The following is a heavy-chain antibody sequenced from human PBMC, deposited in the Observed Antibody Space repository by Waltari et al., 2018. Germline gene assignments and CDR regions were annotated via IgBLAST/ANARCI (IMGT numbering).Heavy chain of an antibody. D-gene: IGHD2-15*01. CDR3: AADGYERFCSGSSCYMNLVDMDV. CDR2: VDPEDGEK. Sequence: QVQLVQSGAEVKKPGASVKVSCKVSGHSLSDLSMHWVRQAPGQGLEWMGGVDPEDGEKIYAQSFQGRVTMTADTTTDTAYMELISLKSDDTAVYYCAADGYERFCSGSSCYMNLVDMDVWGQGTTVTVS. V-gene: IGHV1-24*01. CDR1: GHSLSDLS. J-gene: IGHJ6*02.